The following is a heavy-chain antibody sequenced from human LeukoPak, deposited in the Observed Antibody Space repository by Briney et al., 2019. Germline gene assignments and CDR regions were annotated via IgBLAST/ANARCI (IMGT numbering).Heavy chain of an antibody. Sequence: SETLSLTCTVSGYSISSGYYWGWIRQPPGKGLEWIGRIYHSGSTYYNPSLKSRVTISVDTSKNQFSLKLSSVTAADTAVYYCARATSLGLDYYDTSGYLFWGQGTLVTVSS. J-gene: IGHJ4*02. D-gene: IGHD3-22*01. CDR1: GYSISSGYY. CDR2: IYHSGST. V-gene: IGHV4-38-2*02. CDR3: ARATSLGLDYYDTSGYLF.